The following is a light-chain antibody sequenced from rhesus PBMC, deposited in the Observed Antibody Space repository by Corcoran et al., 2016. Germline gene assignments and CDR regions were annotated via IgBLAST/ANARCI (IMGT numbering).Light chain of an antibody. V-gene: IGKV3S9*01. CDR1: QSVSSY. CDR3: QQYNNWPLT. CDR2: GAS. J-gene: IGKJ4*01. Sequence: EIVMTQSPATLSLSPGERATLSCRASQSVSSYVAWYQQQPEQAPRLLIYGASSRATGIPDRFSGSGCGTDFTLTISSLESEDLSVFYCQQYNNWPLTFGGGTKVEIK.